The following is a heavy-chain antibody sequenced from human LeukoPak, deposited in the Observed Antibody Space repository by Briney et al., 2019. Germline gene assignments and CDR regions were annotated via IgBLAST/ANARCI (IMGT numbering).Heavy chain of an antibody. D-gene: IGHD2-15*01. CDR2: ISAYNGNT. V-gene: IGHV1-18*01. CDR1: GYTFTGYG. J-gene: IGHJ4*02. Sequence: ASVKLSCKASGYTFTGYGISWVRQAPGQGFECMGWISAYNGNTNYAQKLQGRVTMTTDTSTSTACMELRSLISDDTAVYYCARDYCSGGSCYNFDYWGQGTLVTVSS. CDR3: ARDYCSGGSCYNFDY.